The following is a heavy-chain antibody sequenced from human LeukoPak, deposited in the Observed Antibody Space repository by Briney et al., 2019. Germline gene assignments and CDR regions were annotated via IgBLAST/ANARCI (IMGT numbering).Heavy chain of an antibody. CDR1: GFTFSSYG. J-gene: IGHJ4*02. Sequence: GGSLRLSCAASGFTFSSYGMHWVRQAPGKGLEWVAFIRYDGSNKYYADSVKGRFTISRDNSKNTLYLQMNSLRAEDTAVYYCAKPYDSSGYLSYYFDYWGQGTLVTVSS. CDR3: AKPYDSSGYLSYYFDY. CDR2: IRYDGSNK. D-gene: IGHD3-22*01. V-gene: IGHV3-30*02.